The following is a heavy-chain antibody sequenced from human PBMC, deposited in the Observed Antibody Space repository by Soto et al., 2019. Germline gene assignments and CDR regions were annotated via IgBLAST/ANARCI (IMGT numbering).Heavy chain of an antibody. CDR3: VREYTSSLTFDY. CDR2: IYPGDSDT. D-gene: IGHD2-2*01. J-gene: IGHJ4*02. V-gene: IGHV5-51*01. Sequence: GESLKISCEGSGYSFPNYWIGGVRQMPGKGLEWMGFIYPGDSDTKYNPSLQGQVTISVDKSLRTAYLQWSGLKASDTAMYYCVREYTSSLTFDYWGQGTLVTVSS. CDR1: GYSFPNYW.